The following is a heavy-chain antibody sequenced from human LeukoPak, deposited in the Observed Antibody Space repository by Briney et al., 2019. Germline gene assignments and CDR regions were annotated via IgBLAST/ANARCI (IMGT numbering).Heavy chain of an antibody. V-gene: IGHV4-34*01. CDR2: INHSGST. D-gene: IGHD6-19*01. Sequence: SETLSLTCAVYGGSFSGYYWSWIRQPPGKGLEWIGEINHSGSTNYNPSLKRRVTISVDTSKNQFSLKLSSVTAADTAVYYCASLSSGWYFDYWGQGTLVTVSS. J-gene: IGHJ4*02. CDR3: ASLSSGWYFDY. CDR1: GGSFSGYY.